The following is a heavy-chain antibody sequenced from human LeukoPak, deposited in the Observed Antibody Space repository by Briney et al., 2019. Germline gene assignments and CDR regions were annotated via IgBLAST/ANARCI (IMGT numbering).Heavy chain of an antibody. Sequence: GGSLRLSCAASGFTFSSYAMSWVRQAPGEGLEWVSAISGSGGRTDYADSVKGRFTISRDNSKNTLYLQMNSLRAEDTALYYCAKDADDYGDFYYYFDYWGQGTLVTVSS. CDR1: GFTFSSYA. D-gene: IGHD4-17*01. CDR3: AKDADDYGDFYYYFDY. J-gene: IGHJ4*02. CDR2: ISGSGGRT. V-gene: IGHV3-23*01.